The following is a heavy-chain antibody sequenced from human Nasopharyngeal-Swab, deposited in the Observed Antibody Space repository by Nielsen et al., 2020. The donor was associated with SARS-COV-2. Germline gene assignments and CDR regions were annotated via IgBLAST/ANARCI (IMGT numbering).Heavy chain of an antibody. Sequence: ASVKVSCKASGYTFTGYYMHWVRQAPGQGLEWMGWINPNSGGTNYAQKFQGRVTMTRDTSISTAYMELSRLRSDDTAVYYCARENHSSGWYYFDYWGQGTLVTVSS. CDR2: INPNSGGT. J-gene: IGHJ4*02. V-gene: IGHV1-2*02. CDR1: GYTFTGYY. D-gene: IGHD6-19*01. CDR3: ARENHSSGWYYFDY.